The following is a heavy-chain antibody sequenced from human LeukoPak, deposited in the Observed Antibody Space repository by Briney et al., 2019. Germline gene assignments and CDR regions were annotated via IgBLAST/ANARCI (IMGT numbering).Heavy chain of an antibody. J-gene: IGHJ4*02. D-gene: IGHD6-13*01. CDR2: ILPDGSQK. CDR3: GRLAHNAWYAIDY. V-gene: IGHV3-7*01. Sequence: GGSLLLSCVASDFTFSFYWMTWVRQAPGKGLEWVANILPDGSQKYYVDSVKGRFTISRDNPKNSLYLQINSLRAEDTAVYYCGRLAHNAWYAIDYWGQGTLVTVSS. CDR1: DFTFSFYW.